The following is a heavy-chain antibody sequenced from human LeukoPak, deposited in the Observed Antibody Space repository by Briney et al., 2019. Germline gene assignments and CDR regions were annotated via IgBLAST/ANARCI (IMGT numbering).Heavy chain of an antibody. Sequence: GGSLRLSCAASGFTFNSYAMSWVRQAPGKGLEWVSAISGSGGSTYYADSVKGRFTISRDNSKNTLYLQMNSLRAEDTAVYYCAKDHSGYERFDPWGQGTLVTVSS. CDR1: GFTFNSYA. J-gene: IGHJ5*02. V-gene: IGHV3-23*01. CDR2: ISGSGGST. CDR3: AKDHSGYERFDP. D-gene: IGHD5-12*01.